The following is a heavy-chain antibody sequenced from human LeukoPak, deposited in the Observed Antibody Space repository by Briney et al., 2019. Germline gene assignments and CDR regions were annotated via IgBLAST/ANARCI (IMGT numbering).Heavy chain of an antibody. J-gene: IGHJ6*03. D-gene: IGHD3-10*01. Sequence: GGSLRLSCAASGFTFSSYAMSWVRQAPGKGLEWVSSISSSSSYIYYADSVKGRFTISRDNAKNSLYLQMNSLRAEDTAVYYCAKEKYYYGSGSSQYYYYYYMDVWGKGTTVTISS. CDR2: ISSSSSYI. V-gene: IGHV3-21*01. CDR3: AKEKYYYGSGSSQYYYYYYMDV. CDR1: GFTFSSYA.